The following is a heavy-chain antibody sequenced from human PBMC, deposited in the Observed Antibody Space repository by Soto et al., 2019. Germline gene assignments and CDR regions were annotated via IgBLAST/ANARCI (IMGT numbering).Heavy chain of an antibody. CDR2: LGAGGGST. CDR1: GFTFSSYA. V-gene: IGHV3-23*01. CDR3: ARDISRDWTKKWFDP. Sequence: PGGSLRLSCAASGFTFSSYAMSWVRQAPGKGLEWVSALGAGGGSTYYADSVKGRFTISRDSSKNTVYLQMNSLRAEDTAVYYCARDISRDWTKKWFDPWGQGTLVTVSS. J-gene: IGHJ5*02. D-gene: IGHD2-21*02.